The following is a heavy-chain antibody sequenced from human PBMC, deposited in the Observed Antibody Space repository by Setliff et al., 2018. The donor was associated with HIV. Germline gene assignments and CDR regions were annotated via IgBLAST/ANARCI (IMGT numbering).Heavy chain of an antibody. Sequence: ASVKVSCKASGYSFTSYDINWVRQATGQGLEWMGWKNPKSGNTGYAQKFQGRVTMTRNTSISTAYMELNSLRSEDTAVYYCARAGGASCSYWGCHDILTGKYNDYYYYMDVWGKGTTVTVSS. CDR2: KNPKSGNT. V-gene: IGHV1-8*01. CDR3: ARAGGASCSYWGCHDILTGKYNDYYYYMDV. CDR1: GYSFTSYD. J-gene: IGHJ6*03. D-gene: IGHD3-9*01.